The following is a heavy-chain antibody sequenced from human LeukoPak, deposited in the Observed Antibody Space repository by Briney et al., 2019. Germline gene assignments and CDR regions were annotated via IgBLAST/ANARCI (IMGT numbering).Heavy chain of an antibody. Sequence: GGSLRLSCAASGFTFSSYAMSWVRQAPGKGLEWVSAISGSGGSTYYADSVKGRFTISRDNSKNTLYLQMNSLRAEDTAVYYCATGGAVAGRFAYWGQGTLVTVSS. CDR1: GFTFSSYA. CDR3: ATGGAVAGRFAY. CDR2: ISGSGGST. J-gene: IGHJ4*02. V-gene: IGHV3-23*01. D-gene: IGHD6-19*01.